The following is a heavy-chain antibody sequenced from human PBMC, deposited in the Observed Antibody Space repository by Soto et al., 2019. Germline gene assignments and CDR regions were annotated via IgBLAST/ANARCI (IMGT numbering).Heavy chain of an antibody. D-gene: IGHD3-22*01. CDR3: ARLRYYDSSGYYLLDAFDI. V-gene: IGHV4-59*01. Sequence: SETLSLTCTVSGGSISSYYWSWIRQPPGKGLEWIGYIYYSGSTNYNPSLKSRVTISVDTSKNQFSLKLSSATAADTAVYYCARLRYYDSSGYYLLDAFDIWGQGTMVTVSS. CDR1: GGSISSYY. J-gene: IGHJ3*02. CDR2: IYYSGST.